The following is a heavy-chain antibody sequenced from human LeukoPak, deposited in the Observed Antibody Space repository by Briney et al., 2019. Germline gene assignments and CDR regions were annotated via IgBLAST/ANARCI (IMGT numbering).Heavy chain of an antibody. J-gene: IGHJ6*03. CDR3: ARHDGYDNYYYYYMDV. Sequence: GESLKISCKGSGYSFTSYWIGWVRQMPGKGLEWMGIIYPGDSDTRYSPSFQGQVTISADKSISTAYLQWSSLKASDTAMYYCARHDGYDNYYYYYMDVWGKGTTVTVSS. D-gene: IGHD5-12*01. CDR2: IYPGDSDT. CDR1: GYSFTSYW. V-gene: IGHV5-51*01.